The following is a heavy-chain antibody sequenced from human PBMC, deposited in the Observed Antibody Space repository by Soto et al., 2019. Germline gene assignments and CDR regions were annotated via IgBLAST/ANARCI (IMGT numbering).Heavy chain of an antibody. CDR3: ARDRAPFCGGDCGLVDV. D-gene: IGHD2-21*02. CDR1: GFNFNNFG. CDR2: IRTSSSYI. J-gene: IGHJ6*02. Sequence: GGSLRLSCAASGFNFNNFGMDWFRQTPGKGLEWVSSIRTSSSYIYYADSVKGRFTISRDNAKKSLYLEMSSLRVEDTAVYYCARDRAPFCGGDCGLVDVWGQGTSVTVSS. V-gene: IGHV3-21*01.